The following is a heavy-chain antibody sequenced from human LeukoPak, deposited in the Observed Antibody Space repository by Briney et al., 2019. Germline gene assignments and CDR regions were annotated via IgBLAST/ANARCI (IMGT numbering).Heavy chain of an antibody. CDR1: GFTLSSNS. D-gene: IGHD4/OR15-4a*01. Sequence: GGPLRLPCTVSGFTLSSNSIRWVRRAPGKGLDWVSFIYSDKKHNSDSVKGRFTISRDNSKDTLYLQMNSLRADDTAVYYCARRAGAYSHPYDYWGQGTLVTVSS. J-gene: IGHJ4*02. V-gene: IGHV3-53*01. CDR3: ARRAGAYSHPYDY. CDR2: IYSDKK.